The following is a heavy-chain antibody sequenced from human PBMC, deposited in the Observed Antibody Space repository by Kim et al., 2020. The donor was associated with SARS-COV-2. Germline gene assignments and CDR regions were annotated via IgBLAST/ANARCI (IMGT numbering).Heavy chain of an antibody. Sequence: SETLSLTCAVYGGSFSGYYWSWIRQPPGKGLEWIGEINHSGSTNYNPSLKSRVTISVDTSKNQFSLKLSSVTAADTAVYYCARESGYSYLGYFDYWGQGTLVTVSS. J-gene: IGHJ4*02. D-gene: IGHD5-18*01. CDR3: ARESGYSYLGYFDY. V-gene: IGHV4-34*01. CDR2: INHSGST. CDR1: GGSFSGYY.